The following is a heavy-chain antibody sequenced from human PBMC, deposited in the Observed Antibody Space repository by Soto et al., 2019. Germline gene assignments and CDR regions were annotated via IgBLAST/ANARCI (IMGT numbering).Heavy chain of an antibody. CDR3: ARDFYDSVGYTWFDS. CDR1: GDTSTSYY. D-gene: IGHD3-22*01. V-gene: IGHV4-59*01. J-gene: IGHJ5*01. Sequence: SETLSLTCTVSGDTSTSYYWGWIRQAPGKGLEWIGHIHNSGTSTHNPSLNGRVTISIDMSKKQFSLKLTSLTSADTAVYYCARDFYDSVGYTWFDSWSQGTLVTVS. CDR2: IHNSGTS.